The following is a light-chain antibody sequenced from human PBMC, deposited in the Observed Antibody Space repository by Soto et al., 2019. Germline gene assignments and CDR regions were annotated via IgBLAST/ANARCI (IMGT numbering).Light chain of an antibody. CDR2: GAS. CDR3: QQYNNWPPNT. V-gene: IGKV3-15*01. J-gene: IGKJ3*01. Sequence: ETVLTQSPGTVSLSPGESATLSCRASQSVAKSYLAWFQHKPGQAPRLLIYGASTRATGIPARFSGSGSGTEFTLTISSLQSEDFAVYYCQQYNNWPPNTFGPGTKVDIK. CDR1: QSVAKSY.